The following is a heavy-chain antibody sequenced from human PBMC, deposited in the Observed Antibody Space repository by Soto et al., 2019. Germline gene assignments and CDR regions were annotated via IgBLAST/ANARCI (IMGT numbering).Heavy chain of an antibody. CDR1: GGSISSYY. V-gene: IGHV4-59*06. CDR2: IYYSGST. CDR3: ARVCGGDCHNGMDV. J-gene: IGHJ6*02. D-gene: IGHD2-21*02. Sequence: SETLSLTCPVSGGSISSYYWSWIRQPPGKGLEWIGYIYYSGSTYYDPSLKSRVTISVDTSKNQFSLKLSSVTAADTAVYYCARVCGGDCHNGMDVWGQGTTVTVSS.